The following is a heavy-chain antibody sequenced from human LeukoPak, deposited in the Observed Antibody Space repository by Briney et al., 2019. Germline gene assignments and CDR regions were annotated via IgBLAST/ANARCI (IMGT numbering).Heavy chain of an antibody. J-gene: IGHJ4*02. CDR2: ILPDGSNK. CDR3: ARSRWMDSDSSGYYFDY. CDR1: GFTLSSYG. V-gene: IGHV3-30*03. D-gene: IGHD3-22*01. Sequence: GGSLRLSCAASGFTLSSYGMHWVRQAPDKGLEWVAVILPDGSNKYYADSVRGRFTISSDNSKNTLYLQMNSLRAEDTAVYYCARSRWMDSDSSGYYFDYWGQGTLVTVSS.